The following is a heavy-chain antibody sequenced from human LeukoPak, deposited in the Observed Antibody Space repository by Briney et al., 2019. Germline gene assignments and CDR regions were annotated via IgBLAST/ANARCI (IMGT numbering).Heavy chain of an antibody. Sequence: HPGGSLRLSCAASGFTFSSYAMSWVRQAPGKGLEWVSAISGSGGSTYYADSVKGRFTISRDNSKNTLYLQMNSLRAEDTAVYYCATGWDSSGYYLPIDYWGQGTLVTVSS. D-gene: IGHD3-22*01. J-gene: IGHJ4*02. CDR3: ATGWDSSGYYLPIDY. CDR2: ISGSGGST. CDR1: GFTFSSYA. V-gene: IGHV3-23*01.